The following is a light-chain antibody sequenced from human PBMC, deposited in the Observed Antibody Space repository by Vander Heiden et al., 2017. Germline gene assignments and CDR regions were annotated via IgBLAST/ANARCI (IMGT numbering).Light chain of an antibody. CDR1: QSISSY. CDR3: QQIDSNPQKWT. Sequence: DIQMTQSPSSLSASVGDRVTITCRASQSISSYLNWYQQKPGKAPKLLIYAASSLQSGVTSRFSGSGSGTDFTLTISSLQPEDFATYYCQQIDSNPQKWTFGQGTKVEIK. V-gene: IGKV1-39*01. CDR2: AAS. J-gene: IGKJ1*01.